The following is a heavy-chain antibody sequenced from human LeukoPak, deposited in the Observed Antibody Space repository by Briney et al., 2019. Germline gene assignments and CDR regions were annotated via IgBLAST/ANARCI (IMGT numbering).Heavy chain of an antibody. CDR1: GFTFEASA. CDR3: AKNLRGQLLCGFNY. Sequence: PGGSLRLSCAASGFTFEASAMSWVRQAPGKGLEWVAVITGGGESTYYADSVKGRFTISRDNSKKTLFLQVNSLRAEDTAVYFCAKNLRGQLLCGFNYWGQGIVVTVSS. V-gene: IGHV3-23*01. CDR2: ITGGGEST. D-gene: IGHD2-2*01. J-gene: IGHJ4*02.